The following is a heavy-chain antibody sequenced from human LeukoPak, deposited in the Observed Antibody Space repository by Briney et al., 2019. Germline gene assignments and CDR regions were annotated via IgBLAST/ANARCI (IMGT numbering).Heavy chain of an antibody. CDR1: GYTLTELS. D-gene: IGHD2-21*02. CDR2: FDPEDGET. V-gene: IGHV1-24*01. J-gene: IGHJ4*02. CDR3: LAYCGGDCGY. Sequence: ASVKVSCKVSGYTLTELSMHWVRQAPGKGLEWMGGFDPEDGETIYAQKFQGRVTMTEDTSSDTAYMELSSLRSEDTAVYYCLAYCGGDCGYWGQGTLVTVSS.